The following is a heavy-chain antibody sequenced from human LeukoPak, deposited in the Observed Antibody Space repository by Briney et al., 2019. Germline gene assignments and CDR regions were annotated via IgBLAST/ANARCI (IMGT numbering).Heavy chain of an antibody. CDR2: IYSGGSI. D-gene: IGHD2-8*01. J-gene: IGHJ4*02. Sequence: PGGSLRLSCAASGFTVSSNYMSWVRQAPGKGLEWVSVIYSGGSIYYADSVKGRFTISRDNSKNTLYLQMNSLRAEDTAVYYCARATPAGVYYFDYWGQGTLVTVSS. CDR3: ARATPAGVYYFDY. V-gene: IGHV3-53*01. CDR1: GFTVSSNY.